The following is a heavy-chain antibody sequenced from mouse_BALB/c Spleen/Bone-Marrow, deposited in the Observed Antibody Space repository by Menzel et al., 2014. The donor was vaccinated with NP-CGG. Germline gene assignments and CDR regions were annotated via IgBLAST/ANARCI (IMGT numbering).Heavy chain of an antibody. Sequence: EVKVVESGGGLVQPGGSRKLSCAASGFTFSSFGMHWVRQAPEKGLEWVAYISGGSSIIYYADTVKGRFTISRDNPKNTLFLQMTSLRSEDTAIYYRARKDYFGYAAMDYWGQGTSVTVSS. V-gene: IGHV5-17*02. D-gene: IGHD1-2*01. CDR3: ARKDYFGYAAMDY. J-gene: IGHJ4*01. CDR2: ISGGSSII. CDR1: GFTFSSFG.